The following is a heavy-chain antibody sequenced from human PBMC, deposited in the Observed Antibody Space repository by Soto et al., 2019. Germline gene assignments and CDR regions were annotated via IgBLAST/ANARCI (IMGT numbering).Heavy chain of an antibody. D-gene: IGHD2-15*01. J-gene: IGHJ4*02. CDR1: GFTFSSYA. CDR2: ITGSGGST. Sequence: EVQLLESGGGLVQPGGSLRLSCAASGFTFSSYAMSWVRQAPGKGLEWVSGITGSGGSTYYADSVKGRFTISRDKSKNTLYLQMNSLRAEETAVYCCARGYCGGGSCYSPFDWGQGTLVTVSS. V-gene: IGHV3-23*01. CDR3: ARGYCGGGSCYSPFD.